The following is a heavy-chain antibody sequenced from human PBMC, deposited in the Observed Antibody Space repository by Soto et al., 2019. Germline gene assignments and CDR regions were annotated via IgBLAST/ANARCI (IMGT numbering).Heavy chain of an antibody. CDR3: ARVDTIFGVVISYYGMDV. Sequence: ASVKVSCKASGYTFTSYGISWVRQAPGQGLEWMGWISAYNGNTNYAQKLQGRVTMTTDTSTSTAYMELRSLRSDDTAVYYCARVDTIFGVVISYYGMDVWGQGTTVTVSS. J-gene: IGHJ6*02. CDR2: ISAYNGNT. V-gene: IGHV1-18*01. D-gene: IGHD3-3*01. CDR1: GYTFTSYG.